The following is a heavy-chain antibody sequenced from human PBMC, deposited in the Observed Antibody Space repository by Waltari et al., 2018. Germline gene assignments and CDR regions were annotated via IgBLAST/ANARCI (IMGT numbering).Heavy chain of an antibody. CDR2: ISYSGST. J-gene: IGHJ4*02. V-gene: IGHV4-39*01. CDR1: GDSITTGTYY. Sequence: HLQLQESGPGLVKPSETLSLTCSVSGDSITTGTYYWCWIRQTPGKGQEWTGSISYSGSTYYRPTLKSRVTISADMSKNQFSLKLSSVTAADTAVYYCARHPHNHYYSEWGQGTLVTVSS. D-gene: IGHD3-10*01. CDR3: ARHPHNHYYSE.